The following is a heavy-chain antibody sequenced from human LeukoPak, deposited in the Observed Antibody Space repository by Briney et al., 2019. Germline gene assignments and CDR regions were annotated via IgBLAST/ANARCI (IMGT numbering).Heavy chain of an antibody. V-gene: IGHV3-64*01. CDR2: INSVGGAI. CDR3: ARVGDGSSNDY. Sequence: GGSLRLSCAASGFSFDKHTMHWVRQAPGMRPEFVATINSVGGAIFYASSVKGRFTISRDNSKNTVYLQMDSLRSDDMGVYYCARVGDGSSNDYWGQGTLLTVSS. CDR1: GFSFDKHT. D-gene: IGHD5-24*01. J-gene: IGHJ4*02.